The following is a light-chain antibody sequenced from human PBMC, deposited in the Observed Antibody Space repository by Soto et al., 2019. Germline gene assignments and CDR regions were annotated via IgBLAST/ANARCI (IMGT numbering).Light chain of an antibody. V-gene: IGKV3-15*01. CDR1: QSVSSN. J-gene: IGKJ4*01. CDR2: GAS. CDR3: QQYNDWPLT. Sequence: EIVMPQPPPTLSVSPGERATLSCRASQSVSSNLAWYQQKPGQAPRLLIYGASTRATGIPARFSGSGSGTEFTLTISSLQSEDFAVYYCQQYNDWPLTFGGGTKVDI.